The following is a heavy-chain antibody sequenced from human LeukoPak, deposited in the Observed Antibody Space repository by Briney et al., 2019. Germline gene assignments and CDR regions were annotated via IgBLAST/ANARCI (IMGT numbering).Heavy chain of an antibody. Sequence: GGSLRLSCAASGFTFRSYAIYWVRQAPGKGLEWVLSISSNGGSTIYADSVKGRFTISRDNSENTLYLQMNSLRAEDTAVYYCAKDREFGVVIPPGGFDSWGQGTPVTVSS. CDR2: ISSNGGST. D-gene: IGHD3-3*01. CDR1: GFTFRSYA. J-gene: IGHJ5*01. CDR3: AKDREFGVVIPPGGFDS. V-gene: IGHV3-23*01.